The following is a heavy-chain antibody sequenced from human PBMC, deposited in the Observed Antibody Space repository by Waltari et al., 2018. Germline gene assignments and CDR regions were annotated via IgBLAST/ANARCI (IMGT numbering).Heavy chain of an antibody. CDR2: ISGRRCST. CDR1: GFTFSSYA. V-gene: IGHV3-23*01. D-gene: IGHD6-13*01. J-gene: IGHJ1*01. CDR3: AKDRQQLPSEVYFQH. Sequence: EVQLLESGGGLVQPGGSLRLSCAASGFTFSSYAMSWVRQAPGKGLEWVSGISGRRCSTYYANSVKGRFTISRDNSKNTLYLQMNSLRAEDTAVYYCAKDRQQLPSEVYFQHWGQGTLVTVSS.